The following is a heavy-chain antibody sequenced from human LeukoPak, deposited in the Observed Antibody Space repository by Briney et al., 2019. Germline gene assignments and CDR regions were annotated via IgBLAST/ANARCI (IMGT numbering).Heavy chain of an antibody. V-gene: IGHV3-30-3*01. D-gene: IGHD5-18*01. CDR1: GFTFSSYA. CDR3: ARAIGYSYGYAGWFDP. J-gene: IGHJ5*02. Sequence: GGSLRLCCAASGFTFSSYAMHWVRQAAGKGLEWVAVISYDGSNKYYADSVKGRFTISRDNSKNTLYLQMNSLRAEDTAVYYCARAIGYSYGYAGWFDPWGQGTLVTVSS. CDR2: ISYDGSNK.